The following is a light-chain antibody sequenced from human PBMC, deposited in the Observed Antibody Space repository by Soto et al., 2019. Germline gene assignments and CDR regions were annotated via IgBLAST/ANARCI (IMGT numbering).Light chain of an antibody. V-gene: IGKV3D-20*01. CDR1: QSVSRSY. Sequence: EIVLTQSPANLSLSPGERATLSCGASQSVSRSYLAWYQQKPGLAPRLLIYDASSRATGIPDRFSGSGSGTDFTLTISRLEPEDFAMYYCQQYGSSPYTFGQGTKLEIK. CDR3: QQYGSSPYT. CDR2: DAS. J-gene: IGKJ2*01.